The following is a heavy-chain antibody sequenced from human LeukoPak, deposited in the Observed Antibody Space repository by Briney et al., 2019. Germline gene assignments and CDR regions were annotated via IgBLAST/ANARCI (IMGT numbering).Heavy chain of an antibody. J-gene: IGHJ4*02. D-gene: IGHD5-18*01. CDR1: GFTFCDYA. V-gene: IGHV3-49*04. CDR3: TRDNDSGYSYGHLLPY. CDR2: IKSKAYGGTT. Sequence: PGGSLRLSCTASGFTFCDYAMSWVRQAPGKGLEWVGFIKSKAYGGTTEYAASVKGRFTISRDDSKSIAYLQMNSLKTEDTAVYYCTRDNDSGYSYGHLLPYWGQGTLVTVSS.